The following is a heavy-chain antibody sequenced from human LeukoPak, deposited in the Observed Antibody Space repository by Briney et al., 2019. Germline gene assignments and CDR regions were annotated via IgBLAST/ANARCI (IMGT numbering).Heavy chain of an antibody. CDR2: IRSKAYGGTT. Sequence: GGSLRLSCTASGFTFGDYAMSWFRQAPGKGLEWVGFIRSKAYGGTTEYAASVKGRFTIPRDDSKSIAYLQMNSLKTEDTAVYYCTRDCSSTSCPIDYWGQGTLVTVSS. D-gene: IGHD2-2*01. V-gene: IGHV3-49*03. J-gene: IGHJ4*02. CDR3: TRDCSSTSCPIDY. CDR1: GFTFGDYA.